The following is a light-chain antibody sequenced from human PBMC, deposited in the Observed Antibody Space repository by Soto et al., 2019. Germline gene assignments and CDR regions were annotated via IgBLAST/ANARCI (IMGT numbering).Light chain of an antibody. CDR3: QQYNEWPLT. Sequence: EIVMTQSPATLSVSPGERATLSCRASQSVFSNLAWYQQKPGQAPRLLIYVASTRATGIPARFSGSGSGTEFTLTISSLQSEDFAVYYCQQYNEWPLTFGGGTKVEIK. CDR1: QSVFSN. CDR2: VAS. J-gene: IGKJ4*01. V-gene: IGKV3-15*01.